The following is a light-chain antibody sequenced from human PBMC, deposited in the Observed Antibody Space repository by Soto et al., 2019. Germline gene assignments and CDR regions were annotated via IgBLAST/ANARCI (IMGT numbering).Light chain of an antibody. CDR3: QQYGTSLT. CDR2: GAS. CDR1: QSVSSSY. Sequence: EIVLTQSPGTLSLSPGERATLSCRASQSVSSSYLAWYQQKPGQSPRLLISGASSRATGIPDRFSGSGSGTDFTLTINRLEPEDFAVYYCQQYGTSLTLGGWTKVEIK. V-gene: IGKV3-20*01. J-gene: IGKJ4*01.